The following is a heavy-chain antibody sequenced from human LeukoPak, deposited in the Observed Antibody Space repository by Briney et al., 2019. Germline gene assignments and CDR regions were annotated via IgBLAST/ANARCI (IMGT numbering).Heavy chain of an antibody. V-gene: IGHV3-48*03. CDR3: AREESRGLDY. CDR1: GFTFRNYE. CDR2: ISSSGSTI. D-gene: IGHD3-10*01. J-gene: IGHJ4*02. Sequence: GGSLGLSCAASGFTFRNYEMNWVRQAPGKGLEWVSYISSSGSTIFYAASVKGRFTISRDKARNSVYLQMNSLRADDTAIYYCAREESRGLDYWGQGTAVTVSP.